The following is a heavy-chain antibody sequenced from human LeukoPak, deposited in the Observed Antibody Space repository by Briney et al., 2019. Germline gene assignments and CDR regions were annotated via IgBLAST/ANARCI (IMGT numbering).Heavy chain of an antibody. J-gene: IGHJ6*02. V-gene: IGHV1-2*02. CDR3: ARGGTARGYYGMDV. D-gene: IGHD1-14*01. Sequence: ASVKVSCKASGYTFTGYYMHWVRQAPGQGLEWMGWINPNSGGTNYAQKFQGRVTMTRDTSISTAYMELSSLRSEDTAVYYCARGGTARGYYGMDVWGQGTTVTVSS. CDR2: INPNSGGT. CDR1: GYTFTGYY.